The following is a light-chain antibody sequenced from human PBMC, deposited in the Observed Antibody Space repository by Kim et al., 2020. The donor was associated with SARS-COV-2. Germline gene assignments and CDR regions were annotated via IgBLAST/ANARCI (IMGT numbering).Light chain of an antibody. CDR2: TTS. V-gene: IGKV3-20*01. Sequence: IVLTQSPGPLSLSPGEVATLSCRASQSVRSGFLACYQQKPGQAPRLLIHTTSNRATGTPDRFSGSGSGTGFTLTISRLEPEDFVVYYCQQYANSPLTFGGGTKVDI. CDR3: QQYANSPLT. CDR1: QSVRSGF. J-gene: IGKJ4*01.